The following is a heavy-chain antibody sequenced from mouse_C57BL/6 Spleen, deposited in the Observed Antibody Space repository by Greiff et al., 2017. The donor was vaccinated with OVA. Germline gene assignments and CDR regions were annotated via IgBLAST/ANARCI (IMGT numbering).Heavy chain of an antibody. CDR1: GFTFSDYG. CDR2: ISSGSSTI. Sequence: EVKLLESGGGLVKPGGSLKLSCAASGFTFSDYGMHWVRQAPEKGLEWVAYISSGSSTIYYADTVKGRFTISRDNAKNTLFLQMTSLRSEDTAMYYCASVRIVATPFAYWGQGTLVTVSA. CDR3: ASVRIVATPFAY. J-gene: IGHJ3*01. V-gene: IGHV5-17*01. D-gene: IGHD1-1*01.